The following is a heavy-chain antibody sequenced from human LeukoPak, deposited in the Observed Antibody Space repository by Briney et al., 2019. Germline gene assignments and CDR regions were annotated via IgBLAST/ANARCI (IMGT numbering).Heavy chain of an antibody. Sequence: GASVKGSCKASVYTFTAYYMHWVRQAPGHGLEWMGWINPNSGGTNYAQKFEGRVNRTRDTSISTAYMELSRLRSDDTAVYYCARVGSTMVRGVIIDYWGQGTLVTVSS. CDR1: VYTFTAYY. V-gene: IGHV1-2*02. CDR3: ARVGSTMVRGVIIDY. D-gene: IGHD3-10*01. J-gene: IGHJ4*02. CDR2: INPNSGGT.